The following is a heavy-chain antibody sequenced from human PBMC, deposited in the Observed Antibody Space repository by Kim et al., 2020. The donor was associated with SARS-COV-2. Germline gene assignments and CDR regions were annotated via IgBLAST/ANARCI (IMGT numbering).Heavy chain of an antibody. CDR1: GGSFSGYY. D-gene: IGHD3-10*01. V-gene: IGHV4-34*01. CDR2: INHSGST. Sequence: SETLSLTCAVYGGSFSGYYWSWIRQPPGKGLEWIGEINHSGSTNYNPSLKSRVTISVDTSKNQFSLKLSSVTAADTAVYYCARRGPQNYGSGSYWYNWFDPWGQGTLAT. CDR3: ARRGPQNYGSGSYWYNWFDP. J-gene: IGHJ5*02.